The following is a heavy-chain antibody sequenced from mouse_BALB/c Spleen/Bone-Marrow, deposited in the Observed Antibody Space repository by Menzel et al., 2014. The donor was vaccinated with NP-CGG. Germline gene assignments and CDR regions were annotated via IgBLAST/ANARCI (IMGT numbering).Heavy chain of an antibody. J-gene: IGHJ2*01. CDR2: ISSGSSTI. CDR1: GFTFSSFG. D-gene: IGHD2-14*01. CDR3: ARDVPLYDVGYFDY. Sequence: DVMLVESGGGLVQPGGSRKLSCAASGFTFSSFGMHWVRQAPEKGLEWVAYISSGSSTIYYADTVKGRFTISRDNPKNALFLQVTSLRSEDTAMYYCARDVPLYDVGYFDYWGQGTTLTVSS. V-gene: IGHV5-17*02.